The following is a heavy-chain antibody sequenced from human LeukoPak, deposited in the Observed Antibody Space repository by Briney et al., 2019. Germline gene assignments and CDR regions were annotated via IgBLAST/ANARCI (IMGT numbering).Heavy chain of an antibody. V-gene: IGHV3-23*01. CDR1: GFTFTKYA. CDR2: ISGNGGLT. CDR3: AKVYGFYESTAYSH. D-gene: IGHD3-22*01. J-gene: IGHJ4*02. Sequence: GGSLRLSCAASGFTFTKYAMTWVRQGPGKGLEWVSSISGNGGLTYYADSVKGRLTVSRDNSKNTLYLQMNSLRADDTAVYYCAKVYGFYESTAYSHWGQGTLVTVSS.